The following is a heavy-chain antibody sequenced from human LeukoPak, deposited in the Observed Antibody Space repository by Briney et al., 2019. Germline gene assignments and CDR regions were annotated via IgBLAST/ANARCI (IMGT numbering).Heavy chain of an antibody. CDR2: ISGSGGST. Sequence: PGGPLRLSCAASGFTFSSYAMSWVRQAPGKGLEWVSGISGSGGSTYYADSVKGRFTISRDNSKNTLYLEMNSLGADDTAVYYCAKDRGGSGSYYYSAFDIWGQGTMVTVSS. J-gene: IGHJ3*02. CDR1: GFTFSSYA. CDR3: AKDRGGSGSYYYSAFDI. D-gene: IGHD3-10*01. V-gene: IGHV3-23*01.